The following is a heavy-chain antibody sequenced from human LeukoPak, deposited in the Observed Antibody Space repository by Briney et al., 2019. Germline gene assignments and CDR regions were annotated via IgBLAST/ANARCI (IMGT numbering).Heavy chain of an antibody. CDR3: ARGYPSMYYYGSGIDY. D-gene: IGHD3-10*01. CDR2: ISSSSGTI. V-gene: IGHV3-48*01. Sequence: GGSLRLSCAASGFTFSNYGMNWVRQAPGKGLDWVSYISSSSGTIYYADSVKGRFTISRDNAKNSLYLQMNSLRAEDTAVYYCARGYPSMYYYGSGIDYWGQGTLVTVSS. CDR1: GFTFSNYG. J-gene: IGHJ4*02.